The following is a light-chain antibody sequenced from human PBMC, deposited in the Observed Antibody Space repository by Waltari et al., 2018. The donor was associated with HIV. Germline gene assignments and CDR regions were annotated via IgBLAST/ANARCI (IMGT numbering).Light chain of an antibody. V-gene: IGKV1-12*01. CDR2: AAS. J-gene: IGKJ1*01. CDR3: QQADTFPWT. Sequence: DIQMTQSPSLVSASVGDRVTITCRASQDVSSWLVWYQQKPGKAPKLLIYAASTLLSGVPSRVSGSGSGTDFTLTISSLQPEDSATYFCQQADTFPWTFGQETKVEIK. CDR1: QDVSSW.